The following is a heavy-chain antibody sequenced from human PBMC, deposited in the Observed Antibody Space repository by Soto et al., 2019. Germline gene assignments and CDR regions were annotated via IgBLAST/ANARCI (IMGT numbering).Heavy chain of an antibody. CDR1: GGSFSGYY. CDR3: ARVHELNNWFDP. J-gene: IGHJ5*02. D-gene: IGHD1-26*01. V-gene: IGHV4-34*01. CDR2: INHSGST. Sequence: SETLSLTCAVYGGSFSGYYWTWIRQPPGTGLEWIGEINHSGSTNYNPSLKSRVTISVDTSKNQFSLKLSSVTAADTAVYYCARVHELNNWFDPCGQGTLVTVSS.